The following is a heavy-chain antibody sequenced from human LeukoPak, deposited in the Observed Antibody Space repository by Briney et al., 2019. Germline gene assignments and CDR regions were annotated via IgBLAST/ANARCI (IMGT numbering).Heavy chain of an antibody. CDR3: AKDGELLWFGELLRGWFDP. V-gene: IGHV3-30-3*01. Sequence: PGGTLRLSCAASGFTFSSYAMPWVRQSPGKGLEWVALISYDGSNKYYADSVKGRFTISRDNSKNTLYLQMNSLRAEDTAVYYCAKDGELLWFGELLRGWFDPWGQGTLVTVSS. CDR1: GFTFSSYA. D-gene: IGHD3-10*01. J-gene: IGHJ5*02. CDR2: ISYDGSNK.